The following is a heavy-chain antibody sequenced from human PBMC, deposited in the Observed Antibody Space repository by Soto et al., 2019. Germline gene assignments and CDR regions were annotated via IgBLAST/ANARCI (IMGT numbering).Heavy chain of an antibody. CDR3: AKSAPMDAGDKYYYDF. Sequence: ASVKVSCKASGGTFSTFGISWVRQAPGQGLEWMGGIIPFFGTARYSQKFEDRITITADESTNTVYMDLRSLTSEDTAIHYCAKSAPMDAGDKYYYDFWGQGALVTVSS. V-gene: IGHV1-69*13. CDR2: IIPFFGTA. J-gene: IGHJ4*02. D-gene: IGHD4-17*01. CDR1: GGTFSTFG.